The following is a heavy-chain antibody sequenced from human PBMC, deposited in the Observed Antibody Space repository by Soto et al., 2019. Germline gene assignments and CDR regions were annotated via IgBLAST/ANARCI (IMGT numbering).Heavy chain of an antibody. Sequence: GASVKVSCKASGGTFSSYAISWVRQAPGQGLEWMGGIIPIFGTANYAQKFQGRVTITADESTSTAYMEPSSLRSEDTAVYYCARDPYSSSSNWFDPWRQGTLVTVSS. CDR3: ARDPYSSSSNWFDP. CDR1: GGTFSSYA. V-gene: IGHV1-69*13. D-gene: IGHD6-6*01. CDR2: IIPIFGTA. J-gene: IGHJ5*02.